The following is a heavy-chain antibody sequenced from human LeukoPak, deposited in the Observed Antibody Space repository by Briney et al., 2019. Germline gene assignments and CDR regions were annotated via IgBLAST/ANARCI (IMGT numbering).Heavy chain of an antibody. CDR3: ASRHPYWQWLDY. J-gene: IGHJ4*02. CDR2: INHSGST. Sequence: PSETLSLTCAVYGGSFSGYYWSWLRQPPGKGLEWIGEINHSGSTNYNPSPKSRVTISVDTSKNQFSLKLSSVTAADTAVYYCASRHPYWQWLDYWGQGTLVTVSS. D-gene: IGHD6-19*01. V-gene: IGHV4-34*01. CDR1: GGSFSGYY.